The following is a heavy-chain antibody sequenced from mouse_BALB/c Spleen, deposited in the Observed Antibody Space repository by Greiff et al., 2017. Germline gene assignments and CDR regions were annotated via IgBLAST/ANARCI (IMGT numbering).Heavy chain of an antibody. CDR2: INPSTGYT. V-gene: IGHV1-7*01. Sequence: VKLQESGAELAKPGASVKMSCKASGYTFTSYWMHWVKQRPGQGLEWIGYINPSTGYTEYNQKFKDKATLTADKSSSTAYMQLSSLTSEDSAVYYCASYYGSSDYWGQGTTLTVSS. CDR3: ASYYGSSDY. D-gene: IGHD1-1*01. CDR1: GYTFTSYW. J-gene: IGHJ2*01.